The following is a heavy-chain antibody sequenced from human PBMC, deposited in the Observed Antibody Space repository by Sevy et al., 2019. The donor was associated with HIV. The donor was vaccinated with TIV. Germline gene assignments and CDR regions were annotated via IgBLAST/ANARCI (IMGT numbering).Heavy chain of an antibody. CDR2: IRSKAYGGTT. CDR1: GFTFGDYA. V-gene: IGHV3-49*03. J-gene: IGHJ4*02. CDR3: TRFAPLSTAVAGPFDY. D-gene: IGHD6-19*01. Sequence: GGSLRLSCIASGFTFGDYAMSWFRQAPGKGLEWVGFIRSKAYGGTTEYAASVKGRFTISGDDSKSIAYLQMNSLKTEDTAVYYCTRFAPLSTAVAGPFDYWGQGTLVTVSS.